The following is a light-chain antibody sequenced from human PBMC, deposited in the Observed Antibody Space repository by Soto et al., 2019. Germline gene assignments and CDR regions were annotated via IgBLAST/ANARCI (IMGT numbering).Light chain of an antibody. J-gene: IGLJ1*01. CDR3: QVWDSSSDHRYV. V-gene: IGLV3-21*02. CDR2: DDS. Sequence: SYELTQPPSVSVAPGQTARITCGGNNIGSKSVHWYQQKPDQAPVLVVYDDSDRPSGIPERFSGSNSGNTATLTISRVEAGDEADYYCQVWDSSSDHRYVFGTGTKVTVL. CDR1: NIGSKS.